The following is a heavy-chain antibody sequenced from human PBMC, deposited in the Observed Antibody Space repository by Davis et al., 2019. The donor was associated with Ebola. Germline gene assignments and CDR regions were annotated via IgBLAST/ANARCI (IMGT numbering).Heavy chain of an antibody. J-gene: IGHJ6*02. V-gene: IGHV1-18*01. Sequence: ASAKVSCNASGYTFTSYGISCVRHAPGHGLVWMGWIIAYHGNTNYAPKLEGRLTMTTDTSTNTAYMELRSLRSDDTAAYYCAGEQEVVTAIHYYGMDVWGQGTTVTVSS. CDR2: IIAYHGNT. CDR1: GYTFTSYG. D-gene: IGHD2-21*02. CDR3: AGEQEVVTAIHYYGMDV.